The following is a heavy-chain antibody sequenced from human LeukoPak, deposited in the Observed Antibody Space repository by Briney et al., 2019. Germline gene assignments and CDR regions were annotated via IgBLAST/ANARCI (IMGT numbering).Heavy chain of an antibody. D-gene: IGHD2-2*01. CDR1: GFTFSTYA. CDR2: ICGSDGSR. CDR3: AKGGSPSCYSSSGY. V-gene: IGHV3-23*01. Sequence: GGSLRLSCAASGFTFSTYAMSWVRQAPGKGLEWASAICGSDGSRYYADSVKGRFTISRDNSKNTLYLQMNSLRGEDTAVYYCAKGGSPSCYSSSGYWGQGTLVTVSS. J-gene: IGHJ4*02.